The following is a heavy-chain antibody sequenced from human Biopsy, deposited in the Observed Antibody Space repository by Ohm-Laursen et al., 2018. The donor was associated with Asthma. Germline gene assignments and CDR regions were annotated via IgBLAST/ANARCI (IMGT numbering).Heavy chain of an antibody. CDR1: GGSITSSSYY. J-gene: IGHJ4*02. V-gene: IGHV4-39*01. CDR2: MYHRGTP. D-gene: IGHD3-22*01. Sequence: GTLSLTCTVSGGSITSSSYYWGWIRQPPGKGMEWIGSMYHRGTPYYHPSLKSRATISVDTSKNQLSLKMSSVTAADTAVYFCVRHQYSSSWSTFDYWGQGALVTVSS. CDR3: VRHQYSSSWSTFDY.